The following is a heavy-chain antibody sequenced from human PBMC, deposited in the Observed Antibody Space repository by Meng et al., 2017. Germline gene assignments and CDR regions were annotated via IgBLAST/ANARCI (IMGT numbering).Heavy chain of an antibody. CDR1: GGSFSGYY. CDR3: ARGTRGYSYGNDY. V-gene: IGHV4-34*01. Sequence: VQRQQWGAGLLSPSATLSLTCAVYGGSFSGYYWSWIRQPPGKGLEWIGEINHSGSTNYHPSLKSRVTISVDTSKNQFSLKLSSVTAADTAVYYCARGTRGYSYGNDYWGQGTLVTVSS. D-gene: IGHD5-18*01. J-gene: IGHJ4*02. CDR2: INHSGST.